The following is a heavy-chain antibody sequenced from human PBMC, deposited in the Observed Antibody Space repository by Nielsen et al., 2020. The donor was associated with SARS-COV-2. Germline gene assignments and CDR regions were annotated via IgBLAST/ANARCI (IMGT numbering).Heavy chain of an antibody. V-gene: IGHV3-7*03. CDR3: ARASPVAVAGSYYYGMDV. Sequence: WIRQPPGKGLEWVANIKQDGSEKYYVDSVKGRFTISRDNAKNSLYLQMNSLRAEDTAVYYCARASPVAVAGSYYYGMDVWGQGTTVTVSS. CDR2: IKQDGSEK. D-gene: IGHD6-19*01. J-gene: IGHJ6*02.